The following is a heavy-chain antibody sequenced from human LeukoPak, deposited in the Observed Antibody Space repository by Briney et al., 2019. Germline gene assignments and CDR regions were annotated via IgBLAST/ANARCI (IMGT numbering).Heavy chain of an antibody. D-gene: IGHD3-10*01. Sequence: PGGSLRLSCEASELILRIYWMSWVRQVPGKGLEWVASIKQDGSEKYYVDSVKGRFTISRDNAKKSLSLQMSSLRADDTAIYYCTKEHYYAGGYFDLWGRGTLVTVSS. CDR1: ELILRIYW. J-gene: IGHJ2*01. CDR3: TKEHYYAGGYFDL. V-gene: IGHV3-7*01. CDR2: IKQDGSEK.